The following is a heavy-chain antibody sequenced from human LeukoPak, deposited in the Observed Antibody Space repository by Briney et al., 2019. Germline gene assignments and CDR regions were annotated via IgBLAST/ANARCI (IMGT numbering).Heavy chain of an antibody. Sequence: KPSETLSLTCTVSGYSISTGYYCVWIRQSPGKGLEWIGSVYHSGNTYYNPSLKSRVTMSLDTSMNQFSLKLRSVTAADTAVYYCARAKVTTSSLDSWGQGTLVTVSS. CDR3: ARAKVTTSSLDS. D-gene: IGHD4-17*01. V-gene: IGHV4-38-2*02. CDR2: VYHSGNT. CDR1: GYSISTGYY. J-gene: IGHJ4*02.